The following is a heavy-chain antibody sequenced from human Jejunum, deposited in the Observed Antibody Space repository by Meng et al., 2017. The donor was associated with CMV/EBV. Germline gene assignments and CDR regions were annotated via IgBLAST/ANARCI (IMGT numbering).Heavy chain of an antibody. D-gene: IGHD3-22*01. V-gene: IGHV4-4*02. CDR1: GSIRSKNW. J-gene: IGHJ4*02. CDR3: ARRDYYDSSGYPSLGY. CDR2: IYHSGST. Sequence: GSIRSKNWWNWVRQSPGKGLEWIGEIYHSGSTNYNPSLKSRVTISVDKSMNQFSLRLSSVTAADTAVYYCARRDYYDSSGYPSLGYWGQGILVTVSS.